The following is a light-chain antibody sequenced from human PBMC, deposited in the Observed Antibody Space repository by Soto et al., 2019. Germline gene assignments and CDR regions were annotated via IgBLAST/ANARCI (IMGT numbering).Light chain of an antibody. CDR1: QSVSSY. V-gene: IGKV3-11*01. Sequence: EIVLTQSPATLSLSPGERATLSCRASQSVSSYLAWYQQKPGQAPRLLIYDASNRATGIPARFSGSGSGTDFTLTISSLGPEDFAVYYCQQRSNWPPLFGPGTKVDIK. J-gene: IGKJ3*01. CDR2: DAS. CDR3: QQRSNWPPL.